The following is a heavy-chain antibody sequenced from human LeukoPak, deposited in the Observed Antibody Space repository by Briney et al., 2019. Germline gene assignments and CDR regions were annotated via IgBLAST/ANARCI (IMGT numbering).Heavy chain of an antibody. V-gene: IGHV3-7*01. Sequence: PGGSLRLSCAASGFTFSNYWMSWVRQAPGKGLEWVANIKEDGSEKHYMDSVKGRFTISRDNAKNSLYLQMNRLRAEDTAVYYCAKSSSCSSWGQGTLVTVSS. CDR1: GFTFSNYW. CDR2: IKEDGSEK. J-gene: IGHJ5*02. CDR3: AKSSSCSS. D-gene: IGHD6-6*01.